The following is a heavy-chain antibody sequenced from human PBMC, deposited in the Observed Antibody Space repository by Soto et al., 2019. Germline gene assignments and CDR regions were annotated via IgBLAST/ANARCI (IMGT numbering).Heavy chain of an antibody. Sequence: PGGSLRLSCAASGFTFIHYGMSWVRQAPGKGLEWVSSISDTGGNTYYADSVKGRFTISRDNSKNTLYLQMNSLRAEDTAVYYCAKDKDVWSGYYGRPNYYCGMDVWGQGTTVTVSS. D-gene: IGHD3-3*01. V-gene: IGHV3-23*01. CDR2: ISDTGGNT. J-gene: IGHJ6*02. CDR1: GFTFIHYG. CDR3: AKDKDVWSGYYGRPNYYCGMDV.